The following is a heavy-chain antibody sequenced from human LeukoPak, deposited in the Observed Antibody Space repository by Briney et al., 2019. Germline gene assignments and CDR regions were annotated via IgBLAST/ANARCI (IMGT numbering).Heavy chain of an antibody. Sequence: GGSLRLSCAASGFTFSNYAMSWVRQAPGKGLEWVSTISGGDGRTYYADSVKGRFTISRDNSKNTLYLQMNSLRAEDTAVYYCAKDTGGYPPYYGMDVWGQGTTVTVSS. J-gene: IGHJ6*02. CDR1: GFTFSNYA. V-gene: IGHV3-23*01. CDR2: ISGGDGRT. D-gene: IGHD6-25*01. CDR3: AKDTGGYPPYYGMDV.